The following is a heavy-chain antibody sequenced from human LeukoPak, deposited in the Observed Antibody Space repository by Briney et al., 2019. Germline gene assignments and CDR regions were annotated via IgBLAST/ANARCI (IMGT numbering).Heavy chain of an antibody. J-gene: IGHJ6*03. Sequence: GSLRLSCAASGFTFSSYGMSWVRQAPGKGLEWVSAISGSGGSTYYADSVKGRFTISRDNSKNTLYLQMNSLRAEDTAVYYCAKDGYYDSSGYYRPYYYYYYMDVWGKGTTVTVSS. CDR1: GFTFSSYG. D-gene: IGHD3-22*01. CDR2: ISGSGGST. V-gene: IGHV3-23*01. CDR3: AKDGYYDSSGYYRPYYYYYYMDV.